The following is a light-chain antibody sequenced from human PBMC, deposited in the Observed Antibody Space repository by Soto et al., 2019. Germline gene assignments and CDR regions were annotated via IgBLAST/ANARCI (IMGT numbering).Light chain of an antibody. V-gene: IGKV3-15*01. CDR2: VAS. CDR1: QRVSSN. Sequence: EIVMTQSPATLSVSPGERATLSCRASQRVSSNLAWYQQKPGQAPRLLIYVASTRATGIPARFSGSGSGTEFTLTISSLQSEDFAVYYCQQYKNWLGWTFGQGTKVEIK. CDR3: QQYKNWLGWT. J-gene: IGKJ1*01.